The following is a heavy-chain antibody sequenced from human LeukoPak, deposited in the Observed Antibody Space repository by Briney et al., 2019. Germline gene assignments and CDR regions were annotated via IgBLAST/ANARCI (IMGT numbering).Heavy chain of an antibody. J-gene: IGHJ4*02. Sequence: GGSLRLSCAASGFTFSSYSMNWVRQAPGKGLEWVSSISSSSSYIYYADSVKGRFTISRDDAKNSLYLQMNSLRAEDTAVYYCAKDREGLSSGYDLEYFDYWGQGTLVTVSS. V-gene: IGHV3-21*01. D-gene: IGHD5-12*01. CDR1: GFTFSSYS. CDR3: AKDREGLSSGYDLEYFDY. CDR2: ISSSSSYI.